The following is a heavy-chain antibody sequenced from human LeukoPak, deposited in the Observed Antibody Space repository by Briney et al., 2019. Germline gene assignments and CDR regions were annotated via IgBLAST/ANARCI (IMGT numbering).Heavy chain of an antibody. V-gene: IGHV3-30*04. J-gene: IGHJ4*02. CDR2: ISYDGSNK. Sequence: GGSLRLSCAASGFTFSSYAMHWVRHAPGKGLEWVAVISYDGSNKYYADSVKGRFTISRDNSKNTLYLQMNSLRAEDTAVYYCARDSPPDLFTRIAVAGTGLVDYWGQGTLVTVSS. CDR1: GFTFSSYA. CDR3: ARDSPPDLFTRIAVAGTGLVDY. D-gene: IGHD6-19*01.